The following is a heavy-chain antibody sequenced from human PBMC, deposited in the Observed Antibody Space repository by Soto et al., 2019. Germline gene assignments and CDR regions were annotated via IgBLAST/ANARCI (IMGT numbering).Heavy chain of an antibody. CDR1: GFTFSSYA. Sequence: QVQLVESGGGVVQPGRSLRLSCAASGFTFSSYAMNWVRQAPGKGLEWVSLITSDGNNKYYADSVKGRFTISRDNSKNTLYLRMKTLKAEDTAAYYCASDRGRTATDASFYYYRGRDVWGQGTTVSV. J-gene: IGHJ6*02. CDR3: ASDRGRTATDASFYYYRGRDV. V-gene: IGHV3-30-3*01. D-gene: IGHD3-10*01. CDR2: ITSDGNNK.